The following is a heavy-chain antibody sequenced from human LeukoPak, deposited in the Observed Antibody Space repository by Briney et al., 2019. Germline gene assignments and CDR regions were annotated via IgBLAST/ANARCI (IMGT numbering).Heavy chain of an antibody. CDR3: AKSTNGVSRSVFDD. CDR1: GFTFSDYY. CDR2: ISSSGSTI. V-gene: IGHV3-11*01. Sequence: GGSLRLSCAASGFTFSDYYMSWIRQAPGKGLEWVSYISSSGSTIYYADSVKGRFTISRDNAKNSLYLQMNSLRAEDMALYYCAKSTNGVSRSVFDDWGQGTLVTVSS. D-gene: IGHD2-8*01. J-gene: IGHJ4*02.